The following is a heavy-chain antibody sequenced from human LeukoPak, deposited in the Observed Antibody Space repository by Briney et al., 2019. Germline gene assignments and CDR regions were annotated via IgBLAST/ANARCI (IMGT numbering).Heavy chain of an antibody. CDR1: GGSFSGYY. CDR3: ARADVYYYDSSGYYWTMRRAEYFQH. J-gene: IGHJ1*01. CDR2: INHSGST. D-gene: IGHD3-22*01. V-gene: IGHV4-34*01. Sequence: SETLSLTCAVYGGSFSGYYWSWIRQPPGKGLEWIGEINHSGSTNYNPSLKSRVTISVDTSKNQFSLKLSSVTAADTAVYYCARADVYYYDSSGYYWTMRRAEYFQHWGQGTLVTVSS.